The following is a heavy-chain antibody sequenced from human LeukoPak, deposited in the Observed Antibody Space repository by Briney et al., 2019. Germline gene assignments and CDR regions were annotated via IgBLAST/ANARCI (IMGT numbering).Heavy chain of an antibody. Sequence: GGSLRLPCAASGFTFSTYAMTWVRQAPGKGLEWVSSISDSGGVTFYTDSVKGRFTFSRDNSKNTLSLQMNSLSAEDTAVYYCARLGVAAHVDYWGQGTLVTVSS. J-gene: IGHJ4*01. CDR3: ARLGVAAHVDY. CDR1: GFTFSTYA. CDR2: ISDSGGVT. V-gene: IGHV3-23*01. D-gene: IGHD2-21*01.